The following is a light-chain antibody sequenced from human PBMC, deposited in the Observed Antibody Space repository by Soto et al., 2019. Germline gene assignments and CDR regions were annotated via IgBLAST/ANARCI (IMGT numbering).Light chain of an antibody. CDR3: SSYTSTTTLV. J-gene: IGLJ1*01. CDR2: EVT. V-gene: IGLV2-14*01. Sequence: QSALTQPASVSGSPGQSITISCTGTSRDVGDYNYVSWYQQHPGKAPKLLIYEVTNRPSGVSLRFSGSKSGNTASLTISGLQAEDEADYYCSSYTSTTTLVFGTGTKVTVL. CDR1: SRDVGDYNY.